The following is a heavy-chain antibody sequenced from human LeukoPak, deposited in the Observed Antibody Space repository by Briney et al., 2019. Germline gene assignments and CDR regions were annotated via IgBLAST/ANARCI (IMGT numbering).Heavy chain of an antibody. D-gene: IGHD3-9*01. CDR1: GGSISSYY. Sequence: SETLSLTCTVSGGSISSYYWGWIRQPPGKGLEWIGYIYYSGSTNYNPSLKSRVTISVDTSKNQFSLKLSSVTAADTAVYYCARDGLPDILTGTYYGMDVWGKGTTVTVSS. V-gene: IGHV4-59*01. CDR3: ARDGLPDILTGTYYGMDV. J-gene: IGHJ6*04. CDR2: IYYSGST.